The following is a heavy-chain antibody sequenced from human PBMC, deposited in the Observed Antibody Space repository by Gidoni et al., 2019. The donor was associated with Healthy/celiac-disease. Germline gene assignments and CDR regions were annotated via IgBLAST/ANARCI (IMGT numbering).Heavy chain of an antibody. CDR2: INPNSGGT. D-gene: IGHD2-2*01. CDR3: ARDFSRVPAAEYYFDY. CDR1: GYTLTGYY. V-gene: IGHV1-2*02. J-gene: IGHJ4*02. Sequence: QMHLVQYVAEVKKPGASVKVSCTASGYTLTGYYMHWVRQAPGQGLEWMGWINPNSGGTTYAQKFQGRVTMTRDTSISTAYMEMSRLRSDDTAVYYCARDFSRVPAAEYYFDYWGQGTLVTVSS.